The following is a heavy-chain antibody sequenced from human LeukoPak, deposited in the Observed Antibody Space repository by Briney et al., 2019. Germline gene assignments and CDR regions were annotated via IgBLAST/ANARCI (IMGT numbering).Heavy chain of an antibody. V-gene: IGHV4-59*01. CDR1: GGSISSSY. CDR2: ISKGGST. Sequence: PSETLSLTCSVSGGSISSSYWTWIRQPPGKELECIGYISKGGSTNYNPSLKSRVTISVDTSKNQVSLNLSSVTAADTAVYYCARDKHNPNCSGGRCYPYFFDSWGQGSLVTVSS. J-gene: IGHJ4*02. D-gene: IGHD2-15*01. CDR3: ARDKHNPNCSGGRCYPYFFDS.